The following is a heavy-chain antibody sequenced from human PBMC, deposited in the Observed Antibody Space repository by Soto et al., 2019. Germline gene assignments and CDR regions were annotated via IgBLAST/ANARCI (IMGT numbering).Heavy chain of an antibody. CDR3: ARGGGYSSVLYGLDV. J-gene: IGHJ6*02. CDR1: GFTVSSHS. CDR2: MYSSGGT. V-gene: IGHV3-53*01. Sequence: DVQLVESGGGLIQPGGSLRLSGAASGFTVSSHSMHWVREAPGKGLDWVSVMYSSGGTFYADSVKDRFTISRDNSKNTLYLQMNSLRPEDTAVYYCARGGGYSSVLYGLDVWGQGTTVTVSS. D-gene: IGHD5-18*01.